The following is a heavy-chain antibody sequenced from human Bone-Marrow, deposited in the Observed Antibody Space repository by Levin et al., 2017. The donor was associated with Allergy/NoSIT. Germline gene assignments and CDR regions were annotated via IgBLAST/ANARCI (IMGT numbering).Heavy chain of an antibody. J-gene: IGHJ4*02. Sequence: PSETLSLTCTVSGGSINNYYWSWIRQSPGKGLEWIAYIYSDGSTNYNPSLKSRVSISVDTSKNQLSLKLTSVTAADTAVYYCARAGDNGEIFFDYWGQGTLVNVSS. CDR3: ARAGDNGEIFFDY. D-gene: IGHD2-21*02. V-gene: IGHV4-59*12. CDR2: IYSDGST. CDR1: GGSINNYY.